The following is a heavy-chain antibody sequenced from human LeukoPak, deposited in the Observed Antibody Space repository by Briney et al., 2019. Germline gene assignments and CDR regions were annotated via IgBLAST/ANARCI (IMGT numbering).Heavy chain of an antibody. J-gene: IGHJ4*02. CDR3: ARDTRNYFDY. V-gene: IGHV1-2*06. CDR2: INPNSGGT. Sequence: GALVKVSCKASGYTFTGYYMHWVRQAPGQGLEWMGRINPNSGGTNYAQKFQGRVTMTRDTSISTAYMELSRLRSDDAAVYYCARDTRNYFDYWGQGTLVTVSS. CDR1: GYTFTGYY.